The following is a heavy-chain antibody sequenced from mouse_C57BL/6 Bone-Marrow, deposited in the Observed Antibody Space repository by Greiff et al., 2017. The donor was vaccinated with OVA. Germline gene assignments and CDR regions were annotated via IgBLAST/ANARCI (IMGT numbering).Heavy chain of an antibody. CDR2: ISSGGSYT. V-gene: IGHV5-6*01. J-gene: IGHJ4*01. CDR1: GFTFSSYG. D-gene: IGHD2-3*01. CDR3: ARHGYYPDYYAMDY. Sequence: EVQLVESGGDLVKPGGSLKLSCAASGFTFSSYGMSWVRQTPDKRLEWVATISSGGSYTYYPDSVKGRFTISRDNAKNTLYLQMSSLKSEDTAMYYCARHGYYPDYYAMDYWGQGTSVTVSS.